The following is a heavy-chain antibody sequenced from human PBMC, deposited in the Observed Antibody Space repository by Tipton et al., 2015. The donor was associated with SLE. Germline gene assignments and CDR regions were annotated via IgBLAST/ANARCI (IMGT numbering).Heavy chain of an antibody. CDR1: GGSISSYY. D-gene: IGHD2-21*01. J-gene: IGHJ4*02. CDR2: IYYSGST. Sequence: LRLSCTVSGGSISSYYWSWIRQPPGKGLEWIGYIYYSGSTNYNPSVKSRVTISVDTSKNQFSLKLSSVTAADTAVYYCARNRGYCGGDCYSSFDYWGQGTLVTVSS. V-gene: IGHV4-59*01. CDR3: ARNRGYCGGDCYSSFDY.